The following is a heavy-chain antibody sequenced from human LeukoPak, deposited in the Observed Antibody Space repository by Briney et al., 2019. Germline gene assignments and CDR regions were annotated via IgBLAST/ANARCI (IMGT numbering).Heavy chain of an antibody. Sequence: GGSLRFSCAPSGFTFSNYWMHWVRQAQGKGLVWVSRIKTDGSDTSYADSVKGRFAISSDNAKNRLYLQMNTLRAAETAIYYCAKDNSPGWFGPWGQGTLVTVSS. V-gene: IGHV3-74*01. D-gene: IGHD4-11*01. CDR3: AKDNSPGWFGP. CDR2: IKTDGSDT. J-gene: IGHJ5*02. CDR1: GFTFSNYW.